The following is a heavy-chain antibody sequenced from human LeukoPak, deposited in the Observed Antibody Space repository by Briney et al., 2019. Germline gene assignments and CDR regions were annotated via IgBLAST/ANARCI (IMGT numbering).Heavy chain of an antibody. Sequence: GGSLRLSCAASGFTFSSYGMHWVRHAPGKGLEWVAFIRYDGSNKYYADSVKGRFTISRDNSKNTLYLQMNSLRAEDTAVYYCARDGGWLYYYYYVDVWGKGTTVTVSS. D-gene: IGHD6-19*01. J-gene: IGHJ6*03. V-gene: IGHV3-30*02. CDR3: ARDGGWLYYYYYVDV. CDR2: IRYDGSNK. CDR1: GFTFSSYG.